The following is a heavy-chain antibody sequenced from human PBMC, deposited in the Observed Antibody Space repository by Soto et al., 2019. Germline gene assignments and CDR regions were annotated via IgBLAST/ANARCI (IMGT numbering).Heavy chain of an antibody. V-gene: IGHV3-21*01. CDR2: ISSSSSYI. CDR3: ARGTARRGMDV. Sequence: GGSLRLSCSASGFTFGIYSMNWVRQAPGKGLEWVSSISSSSSYIYYADSVKGRFTISRDNAKNSLYLQMNSLRAEDTAVYYCARGTARRGMDVWGQGTTVTVSS. J-gene: IGHJ6*02. CDR1: GFTFGIYS.